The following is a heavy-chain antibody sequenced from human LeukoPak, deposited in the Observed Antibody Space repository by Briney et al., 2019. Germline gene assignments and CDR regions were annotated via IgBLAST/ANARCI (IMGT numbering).Heavy chain of an antibody. CDR3: ARDKVVTAPRYFDY. Sequence: GGSLSLSCEASGFSFSTYNMNWVRQAPGKGLEWISSITSDSRYRYYADSVKGRFTISRDNAKNSLYLQMNSLRAEDTAVYYCARDKVVTAPRYFDYWGQGTLVTVSS. J-gene: IGHJ4*02. V-gene: IGHV3-21*01. CDR2: ITSDSRYR. D-gene: IGHD2-21*02. CDR1: GFSFSTYN.